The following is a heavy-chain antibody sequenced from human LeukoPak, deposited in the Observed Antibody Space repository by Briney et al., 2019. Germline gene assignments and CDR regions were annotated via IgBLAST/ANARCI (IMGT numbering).Heavy chain of an antibody. CDR3: AKLGDILTGYPYYFDY. D-gene: IGHD3-9*01. V-gene: IGHV3-23*01. Sequence: PGGSLRLSCAASGFTFSSDAMSWVRQAPGKGLVWVSRINSDGINTSYADSVKGRLTISRDNAKNTLNLQMNSLRAEDTAVYYCAKLGDILTGYPYYFDYWGQGTLVTVSS. CDR1: GFTFSSDA. J-gene: IGHJ4*02. CDR2: INSDGINT.